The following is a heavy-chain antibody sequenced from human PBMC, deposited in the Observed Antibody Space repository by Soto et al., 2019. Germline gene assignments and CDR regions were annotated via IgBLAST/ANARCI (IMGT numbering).Heavy chain of an antibody. Sequence: GGSLRLSCTASGFTFSSHWMYWVRQAPGKGLVWVSRINSDGSRISYADSVKGRFTISRDNAKNTLYLQMNSLRAEDTAVYYCARDLGENTWIPDAFDIWGQGTMVTV. J-gene: IGHJ3*02. CDR3: ARDLGENTWIPDAFDI. CDR1: GFTFSSHW. V-gene: IGHV3-74*01. CDR2: INSDGSRI. D-gene: IGHD3-16*01.